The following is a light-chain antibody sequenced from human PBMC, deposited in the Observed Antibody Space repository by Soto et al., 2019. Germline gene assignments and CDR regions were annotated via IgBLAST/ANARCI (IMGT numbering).Light chain of an antibody. V-gene: IGKV1-5*01. Sequence: DIQMTQSPSTLSSSVGDRVTITCRASQSISSWLAWYQQKPGKAPNLLIYDASSLESGVPCRCNGSGSGTEFALTISRPKAKDFATYYCQQYNSYSGTLGQGTNVDI. J-gene: IGKJ1*01. CDR1: QSISSW. CDR2: DAS. CDR3: QQYNSYSGT.